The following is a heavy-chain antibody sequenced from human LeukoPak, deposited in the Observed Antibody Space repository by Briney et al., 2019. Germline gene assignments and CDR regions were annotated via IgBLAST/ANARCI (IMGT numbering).Heavy chain of an antibody. J-gene: IGHJ4*02. CDR2: INPSSGGT. CDR1: GYTFTDYY. D-gene: IGHD3-22*01. CDR3: ARLRYVGSGYPFDY. V-gene: IGHV1-2*02. Sequence: ASVKVSCKASGYTFTDYYMHRVRQAPGQGLEWMGWINPSSGGTNYAQSFQGRVTMARDASITTAFMELSRLISDDTAVYYCARLRYVGSGYPFDYWGQGTLVTVSS.